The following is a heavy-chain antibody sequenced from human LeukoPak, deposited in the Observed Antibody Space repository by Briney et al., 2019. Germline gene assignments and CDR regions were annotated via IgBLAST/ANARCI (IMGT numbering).Heavy chain of an antibody. D-gene: IGHD2-21*02. CDR3: ARGAGVVVTAMRSYFDY. Sequence: PGGSVRLSCAASGFSFSDYYMNWIRQAPGKGLEWVSYISSSGSTIYYADSVKGRFTISRDNAKNSLYLQMNSLKAEDTAVYYCARGAGVVVTAMRSYFDYWGQGTLVTVSS. CDR2: ISSSGSTI. V-gene: IGHV3-11*01. CDR1: GFSFSDYY. J-gene: IGHJ4*02.